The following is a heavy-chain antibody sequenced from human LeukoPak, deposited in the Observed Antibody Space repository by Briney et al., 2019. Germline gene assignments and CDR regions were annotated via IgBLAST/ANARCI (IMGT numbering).Heavy chain of an antibody. Sequence: GGSLRLSCAASGFTFSSYAMSWVRQAPGKGLEWVSAISGGGGTTVYADSVKGRFTISRDNSKNTLFLQMNSLRAEDTAIYYCAKRYSQGTFDYWGQGTLVTVSS. CDR3: AKRYSQGTFDY. CDR2: ISGGGGTT. J-gene: IGHJ4*02. V-gene: IGHV3-23*01. CDR1: GFTFSSYA. D-gene: IGHD5-18*01.